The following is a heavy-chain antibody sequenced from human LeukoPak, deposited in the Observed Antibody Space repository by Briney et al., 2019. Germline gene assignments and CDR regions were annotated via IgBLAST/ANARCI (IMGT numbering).Heavy chain of an antibody. CDR1: GGSFSGYY. CDR3: ARASSRSSWYY. D-gene: IGHD6-13*01. Sequence: SETLSLTCAVYGGSFSGYYWSWIRQPPGKGLEWIGEINHSGSTNYNPSLKSRVTVPVDTSKNQFSLKLSSVTAADTAVYYCARASSRSSWYYWGQGTLVTVSS. V-gene: IGHV4-34*01. J-gene: IGHJ4*02. CDR2: INHSGST.